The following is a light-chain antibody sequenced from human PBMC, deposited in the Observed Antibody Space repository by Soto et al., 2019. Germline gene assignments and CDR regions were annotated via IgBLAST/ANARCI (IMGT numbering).Light chain of an antibody. Sequence: QAVVTQPPSASGTPGQRVTISCSGSSSNIGSNYVYWYQQLPGTAPKVLIYSNNQRPSGVPDRFSGSKSGTSASLAISGLRSEDEADYYCAAWDDSLSGRFVFGTGTKLTVL. CDR3: AAWDDSLSGRFV. CDR2: SNN. J-gene: IGLJ1*01. CDR1: SSNIGSNY. V-gene: IGLV1-47*02.